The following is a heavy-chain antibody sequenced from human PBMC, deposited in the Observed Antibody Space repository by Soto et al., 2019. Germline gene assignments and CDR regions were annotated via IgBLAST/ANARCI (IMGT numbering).Heavy chain of an antibody. CDR2: ISSSGGNT. J-gene: IGHJ4*02. V-gene: IGHV3-23*01. CDR3: ANIVTTVVN. CDR1: GFTFDNYA. Sequence: VQLLESGGGLVQPGGSLRLSCAASGFTFDNYAMTWVRQAPGKGLEWVSTISSSGGNTYYANSVQGRFTISRDNSKNTLYLQMNSLRAEDTAVYYCANIVTTVVNWGQGTLVTVSS. D-gene: IGHD4-4*01.